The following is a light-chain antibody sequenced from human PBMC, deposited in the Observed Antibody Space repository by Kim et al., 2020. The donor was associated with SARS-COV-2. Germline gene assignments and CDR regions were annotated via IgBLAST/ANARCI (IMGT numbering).Light chain of an antibody. CDR2: AAS. J-gene: IGKJ5*01. Sequence: IDTYLAWFQHKPGKPPKSLIYAASILQSGVPSKFNGSGSGTDFTLTISSLQPEDFATYYCQQYNGYPITFGQGTRLEIK. CDR1: IDTY. V-gene: IGKV1-16*02. CDR3: QQYNGYPIT.